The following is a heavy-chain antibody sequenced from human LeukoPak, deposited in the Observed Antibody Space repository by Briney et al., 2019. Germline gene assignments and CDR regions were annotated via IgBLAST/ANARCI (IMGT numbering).Heavy chain of an antibody. CDR3: ARWGIRGTAHQLDY. CDR1: GFTLSNHW. CDR2: IKEDGSQK. J-gene: IGHJ4*02. D-gene: IGHD1-7*01. Sequence: PGGALRLSCAASGFTLSNHWMSWVRQAPGKGLEWVANIKEDGSQKDYLDSVKGRFTISRDNAKNSMYLQMNSLRAEDTAVYYCARWGIRGTAHQLDYWGQGTLVTVSS. V-gene: IGHV3-7*01.